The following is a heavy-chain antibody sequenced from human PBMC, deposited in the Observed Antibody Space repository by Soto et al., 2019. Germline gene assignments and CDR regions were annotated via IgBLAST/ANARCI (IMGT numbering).Heavy chain of an antibody. CDR1: GDSVSSNSAA. Sequence: GDSVSSNSAAWNWIRQSPSRGLEWLGRTYYRSKWYNDYAVSVKSRITINPDTSKNQFSLQLNSVTPEDTAVYYCARGRVYDILTGSYYYYGMDVWGQGTTVTVSS. V-gene: IGHV6-1*01. J-gene: IGHJ6*02. CDR3: ARGRVYDILTGSYYYYGMDV. CDR2: TYYRSKWYN. D-gene: IGHD3-9*01.